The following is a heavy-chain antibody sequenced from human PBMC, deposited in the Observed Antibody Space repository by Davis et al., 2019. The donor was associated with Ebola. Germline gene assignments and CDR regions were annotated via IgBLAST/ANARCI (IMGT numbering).Heavy chain of an antibody. CDR2: INPNSGGT. J-gene: IGHJ4*02. Sequence: AASVKVSCKASGYTFTGYYMHWVRQAPGQGLEWMGRINPNSGGTNYAQNVQGRVTMTTDTSTSTAYMEVGSLRSDDTAVYYCVRAQFPTTSDHWGQGTLVTVSS. V-gene: IGHV1-2*06. CDR1: GYTFTGYY. D-gene: IGHD1-1*01. CDR3: VRAQFPTTSDH.